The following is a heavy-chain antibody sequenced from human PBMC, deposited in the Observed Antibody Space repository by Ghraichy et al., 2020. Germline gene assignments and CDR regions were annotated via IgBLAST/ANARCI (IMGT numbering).Heavy chain of an antibody. J-gene: IGHJ6*02. CDR1: GFTFSDYS. CDR3: ARDRMDIIVVPADYYYYAMDV. Sequence: GESLNISCAASGFTFSDYSVHWVRQAPGRGLEWVSSISSRSTYIYYADSVKGRFTISRDNAKNSLNLQMSSLRAKDTGVYYCARDRMDIIVVPADYYYYAMDVWGHGTTVTVSS. V-gene: IGHV3-21*06. CDR2: ISSRSTYI. D-gene: IGHD2-2*03.